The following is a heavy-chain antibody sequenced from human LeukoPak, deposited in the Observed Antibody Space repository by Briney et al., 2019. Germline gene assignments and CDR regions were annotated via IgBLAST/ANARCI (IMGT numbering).Heavy chain of an antibody. CDR2: ISGSGGST. CDR3: AKAITMIVVVMGGFDY. CDR1: GFTFSSYA. J-gene: IGHJ4*02. V-gene: IGHV3-23*01. Sequence: GGSLRLSCAASGFTFSSYAMSWVRQAPGKGLEWVSAISGSGGSTYYADSVKGRFTISRGNSKNTLYLQMNSLRAEDTAVYYCAKAITMIVVVMGGFDYWGQGTLVTVSS. D-gene: IGHD3-22*01.